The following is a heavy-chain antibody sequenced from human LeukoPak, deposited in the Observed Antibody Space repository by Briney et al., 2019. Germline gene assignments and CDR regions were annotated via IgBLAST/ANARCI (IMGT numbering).Heavy chain of an antibody. CDR1: GYSISSGYY. CDR2: IYHSRST. Sequence: SETLSLTCTVSGYSISSGYYGDWIRQPPGEGLEWIGNIYHSRSTYYNPSLKSRATISVDTSKNQFSLKLNSVTDADTAVYYCAKNSGYYHPYYIDHWGQGTLVTVSS. D-gene: IGHD3-22*01. V-gene: IGHV4-38-2*02. CDR3: AKNSGYYHPYYIDH. J-gene: IGHJ4*02.